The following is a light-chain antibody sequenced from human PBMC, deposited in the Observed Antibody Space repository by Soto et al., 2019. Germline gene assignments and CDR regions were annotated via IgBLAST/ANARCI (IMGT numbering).Light chain of an antibody. CDR2: EVS. Sequence: QSALTQPASVSGSPGQSITISCTGTSSDVGGYNYVSWYQQHPGKAPKRMIYEVSNRPSGVSNRFSGSKSGNTASLTISGLQADDEADYYCSSYTSSSTRVFGGGTKLTVL. J-gene: IGLJ3*02. CDR1: SSDVGGYNY. CDR3: SSYTSSSTRV. V-gene: IGLV2-14*01.